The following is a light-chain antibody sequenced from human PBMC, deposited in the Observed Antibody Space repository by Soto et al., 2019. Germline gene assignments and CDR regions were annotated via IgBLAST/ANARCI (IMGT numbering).Light chain of an antibody. CDR3: QQYTKWRT. CDR2: DAS. CDR1: QSVGKN. V-gene: IGKV3-15*01. Sequence: DIVMTQSPVTLSVSPGERATLSFRASQSVGKNLAWYQQRPGQAPRLLIYDASTRATGIPARITGSGSGTEFTLTISSLQSEDFAVYYCQQYTKWRTFGQGTKVDIK. J-gene: IGKJ1*01.